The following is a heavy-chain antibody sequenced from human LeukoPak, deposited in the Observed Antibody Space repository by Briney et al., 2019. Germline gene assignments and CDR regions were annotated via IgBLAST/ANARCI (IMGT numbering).Heavy chain of an antibody. CDR3: ARVSVTMVRGARGWFDP. D-gene: IGHD3-10*01. CDR1: GYTFTSYG. J-gene: IGHJ5*02. Sequence: ASVKVSCKASGYTFTSYGISWVRQAPGQGLEWMGWISAYNGNTNYAQKLQGRVTMTTDTSTSTAYMELRSLRSDGTAVYYCARVSVTMVRGARGWFDPWGQGTLVTVSS. V-gene: IGHV1-18*01. CDR2: ISAYNGNT.